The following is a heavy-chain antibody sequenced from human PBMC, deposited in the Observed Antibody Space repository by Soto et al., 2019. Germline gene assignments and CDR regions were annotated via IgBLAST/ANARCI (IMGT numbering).Heavy chain of an antibody. Sequence: EVQLLESGGGLVQPGGSLRLSCTVSEVTFSSYPMTWIRQAPGKGPEWVSSLNHIGGYTSYADSVKGRFTISRDNSKNTLYLQMNSLRAEDTAVYYCVKDAPRTCVWGQGTTVSVSS. CDR3: VKDAPRTCV. CDR2: LNHIGGYT. J-gene: IGHJ6*02. CDR1: EVTFSSYP. V-gene: IGHV3-23*01.